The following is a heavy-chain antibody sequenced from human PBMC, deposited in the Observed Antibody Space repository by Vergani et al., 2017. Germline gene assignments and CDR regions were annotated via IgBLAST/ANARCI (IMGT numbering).Heavy chain of an antibody. CDR2: IYPADSDT. J-gene: IGHJ4*02. CDR3: ARHTTYTDS. CDR1: EYSFGNYW. V-gene: IGHV5-51*01. D-gene: IGHD1-1*01. Sequence: EVELVQSGPEMRKPGESLKISCKGSEYSFGNYWIGWVRQMPGKGLEWMGIIYPADSDTRYSPSFQGQVTISADKSISTAFLQGDSLQASDTALYYCARHTTYTDSWGQGTLVTVSS.